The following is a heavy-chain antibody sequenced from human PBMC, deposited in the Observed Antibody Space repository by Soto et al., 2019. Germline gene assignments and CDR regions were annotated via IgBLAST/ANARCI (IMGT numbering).Heavy chain of an antibody. Sequence: RGESLKISCKGSGYTFSNYWIDWVRQMPGKGLEWMGIIYPGDSDTRYSPSFQGQVTISADKSISTAYLQWTGLKASDTAMYYCARRAYYYGSGSSDYFDYWGHGILVTVSS. V-gene: IGHV5-51*01. CDR2: IYPGDSDT. D-gene: IGHD3-10*01. CDR1: GYTFSNYW. J-gene: IGHJ4*01. CDR3: ARRAYYYGSGSSDYFDY.